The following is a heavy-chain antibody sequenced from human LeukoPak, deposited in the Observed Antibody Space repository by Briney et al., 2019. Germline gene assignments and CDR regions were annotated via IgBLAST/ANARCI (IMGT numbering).Heavy chain of an antibody. CDR3: ARIAVAGTAGRDDY. CDR1: GFTFSSYG. D-gene: IGHD6-19*01. CDR2: IWYDGSNK. J-gene: IGHJ4*02. Sequence: PGGSLRLSCAASGFTFSSYGMHWVRQAPGKGLEWVAVIWYDGSNKYYADSVKGRFTISRDNSKNTLYLQMNSLRAEDTAVYYCARIAVAGTAGRDDYWGQGTLVTASS. V-gene: IGHV3-33*01.